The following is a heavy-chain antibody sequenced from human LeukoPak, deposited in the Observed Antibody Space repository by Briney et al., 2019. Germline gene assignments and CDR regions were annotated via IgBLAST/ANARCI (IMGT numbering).Heavy chain of an antibody. Sequence: SETLSLTCTVSGYSISSGYYWGWIRQPPGKGLEWIGSIYHSGSTYYNPSLKSRVTTSVDTSKNQFSLKLSSVTAADTAVYYCARDGIVGARDSNWGQGTLVTVSS. J-gene: IGHJ4*02. D-gene: IGHD1-26*01. CDR2: IYHSGST. CDR1: GYSISSGYY. CDR3: ARDGIVGARDSN. V-gene: IGHV4-38-2*02.